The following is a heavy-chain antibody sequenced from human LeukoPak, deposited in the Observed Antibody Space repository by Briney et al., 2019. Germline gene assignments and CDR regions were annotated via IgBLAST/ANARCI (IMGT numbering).Heavy chain of an antibody. CDR2: ISWNSGSI. CDR1: GFTFDDYA. CDR3: AKDTRIAVAGHEFDY. J-gene: IGHJ4*02. D-gene: IGHD6-19*01. V-gene: IGHV3-9*01. Sequence: PGGSLRLSCAASGFTFDDYAMHWVQQAPGKGLEWVSGISWNSGSIGYADSVKGRFTISRDNAKNSLYLQMNSLRAEDTALYYCAKDTRIAVAGHEFDYWGQGTLVTVSS.